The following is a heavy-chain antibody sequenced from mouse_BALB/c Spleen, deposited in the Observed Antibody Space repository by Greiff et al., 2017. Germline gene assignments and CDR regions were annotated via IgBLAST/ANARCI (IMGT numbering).Heavy chain of an antibody. J-gene: IGHJ4*01. CDR2: ISDGGSYT. Sequence: EVKVVESGGGLVKPGGSLKLSCAASGFTFSDYYMYWVRQTPEKRLEWVATISDGGSYTYYPDSVKGRFTISRDNAKNNLYLQMSSLKSEDTAMYYCARGYDGYYYAMDYWGQGTSVTVSS. D-gene: IGHD2-3*01. CDR1: GFTFSDYY. V-gene: IGHV5-4*02. CDR3: ARGYDGYYYAMDY.